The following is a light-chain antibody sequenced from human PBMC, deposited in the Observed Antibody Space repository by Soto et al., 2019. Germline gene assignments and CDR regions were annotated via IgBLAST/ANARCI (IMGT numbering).Light chain of an antibody. CDR2: DVY. CDR3: NSYTGGSTQVV. J-gene: IGLJ2*01. CDR1: SSDVGGYNY. V-gene: IGLV2-14*01. Sequence: HSALTQPASVSGSPGQSIAISCTVTSSDVGGYNYVSWYQQRPGKAPKLIIYDVYYRPSGVSDRFSGSKSGNTASLIISGLPAEDEGDYYCNSYTGGSTQVVFGGGTQMTVL.